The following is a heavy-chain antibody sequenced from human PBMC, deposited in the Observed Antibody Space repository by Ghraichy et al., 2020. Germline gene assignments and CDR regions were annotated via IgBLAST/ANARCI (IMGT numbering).Heavy chain of an antibody. D-gene: IGHD3-9*01. J-gene: IGHJ4*02. CDR2: IIPILGIA. V-gene: IGHV1-69*04. CDR1: GGTFSSYA. Sequence: SVKVSCKASGGTFSSYAISWVRQAPGQGLEWMGRIIPILGIANYAQKFQGRVTITADKSTSTAYMELSSLRSEDTAVYYCARDSYDILTGLSPANFDYWGQGTLVTVSS. CDR3: ARDSYDILTGLSPANFDY.